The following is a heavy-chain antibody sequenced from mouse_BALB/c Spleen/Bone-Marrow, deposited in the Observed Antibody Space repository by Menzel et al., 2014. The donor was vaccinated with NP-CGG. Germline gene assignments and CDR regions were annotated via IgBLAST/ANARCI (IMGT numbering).Heavy chain of an antibody. J-gene: IGHJ3*01. Sequence: VQLQQSRAELAKPGASVKMSCKASGYTFTNHWMHWVKQRPGQGLEWIGYIDPNTYYTRYNQKFRDKATLTADKSSSTAYLQRSSLTSEDSAVYYCARYWDAYWGQGTLVTVSA. D-gene: IGHD4-1*01. CDR2: IDPNTYYT. CDR1: GYTFTNHW. V-gene: IGHV1-7*01. CDR3: ARYWDAY.